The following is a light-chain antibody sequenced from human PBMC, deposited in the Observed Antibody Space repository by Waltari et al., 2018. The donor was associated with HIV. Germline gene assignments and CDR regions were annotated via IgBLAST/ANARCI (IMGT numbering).Light chain of an antibody. CDR2: KDT. V-gene: IGLV3-25*03. CDR1: ALAKQY. CDR3: LSADSSGPWV. J-gene: IGLJ3*02. Sequence: SYDLTQPPSGAVSPGQTARIACPGDALAKQYSYWYPPKPGQAPVLVIFKDTESPSCTPERFSCSTSETTVTLTISVVQAEDAAYYYCLSADSSGPWVFGGGTKLTVL.